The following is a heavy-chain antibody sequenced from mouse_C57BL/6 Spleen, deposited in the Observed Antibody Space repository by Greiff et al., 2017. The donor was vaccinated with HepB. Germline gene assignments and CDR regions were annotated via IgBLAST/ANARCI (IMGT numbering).Heavy chain of an antibody. V-gene: IGHV1-61*01. Sequence: VQLQQPGAELVRPGSSVKLSCKASGYTFTSYWMDWVKQRPGQGLEWIGNIYPSDSETHYNQKFKDKATLTVDKSSSTAYMQLSSLTSEDSAVYYCARQDGYYAMDYWGQGTSVTVSS. D-gene: IGHD2-3*01. J-gene: IGHJ4*01. CDR1: GYTFTSYW. CDR3: ARQDGYYAMDY. CDR2: IYPSDSET.